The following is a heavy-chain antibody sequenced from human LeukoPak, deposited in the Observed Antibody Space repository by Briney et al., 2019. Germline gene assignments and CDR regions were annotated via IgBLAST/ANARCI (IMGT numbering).Heavy chain of an antibody. CDR2: INAGNGNT. J-gene: IGHJ3*02. CDR3: ARGGWEPDAFDI. V-gene: IGHV1-3*01. CDR1: GYTFTGYA. D-gene: IGHD1-26*01. Sequence: ASVKVSCKASGYTFTGYAMHWVRQAPGQRLEWMGWINAGNGNTKYSQKFQGRVTITRDTSASTAYMELSSLRSEDTAVFYCARGGWEPDAFDIWGQGTMVTVSS.